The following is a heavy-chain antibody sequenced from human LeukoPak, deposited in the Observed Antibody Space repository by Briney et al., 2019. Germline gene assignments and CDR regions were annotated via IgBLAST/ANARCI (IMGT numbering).Heavy chain of an antibody. Sequence: SVKVSCKASGGTFSSYAISWVRQAPGQGLEWMGGIIPIFGTANYAQKFQGRVTITADESTSTAYMELSSLRSEDTAVYYCARAPYLQDAFDIWGQGTMVTVSS. V-gene: IGHV1-69*13. CDR2: IIPIFGTA. D-gene: IGHD2-2*01. J-gene: IGHJ3*02. CDR3: ARAPYLQDAFDI. CDR1: GGTFSSYA.